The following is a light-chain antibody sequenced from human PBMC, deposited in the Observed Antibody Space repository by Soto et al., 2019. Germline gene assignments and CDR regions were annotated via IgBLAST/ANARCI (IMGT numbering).Light chain of an antibody. CDR3: GSITSSTTSV. V-gene: IGLV2-14*01. CDR1: SSDVGGYNY. Sequence: QSALTQPASVSGSPGQSITISCTGSSSDVGGYNYVSWYQHHPGKAPKFMIYEVSNRPSGVSNRFSGSKSGNTASLTISGLQTEDEADYYCGSITSSTTSVFGTGTK. J-gene: IGLJ1*01. CDR2: EVS.